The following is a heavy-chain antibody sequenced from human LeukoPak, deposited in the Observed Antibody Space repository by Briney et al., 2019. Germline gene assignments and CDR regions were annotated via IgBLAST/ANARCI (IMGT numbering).Heavy chain of an antibody. CDR2: INPNSGGT. D-gene: IGHD3-9*01. CDR1: GYTFTAYF. J-gene: IGHJ5*02. Sequence: ASVKVSCKASGYTFTAYFMHWVRQAPGQGLEWMGWINPNSGGTNYAQKFQGRVTMTRDTSISTAYLQWSSLKASDTAMYYCASMNSNYDISHGGWFDPWGQGTLVTVSS. CDR3: ASMNSNYDISHGGWFDP. V-gene: IGHV1-2*02.